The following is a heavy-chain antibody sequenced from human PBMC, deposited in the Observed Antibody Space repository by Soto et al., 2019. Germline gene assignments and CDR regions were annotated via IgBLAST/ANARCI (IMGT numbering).Heavy chain of an antibody. CDR2: IYYSGST. CDR1: GGYIISYY. CDR3: ARVDSSWYLDY. V-gene: IGHV4-59*01. D-gene: IGHD6-13*01. Sequence: SETLSLTCTVSGGYIISYYWSWIRQPPGKGLEWIGYIYYSGSTNYNPSLKSRVTISVDTSKNQFSLKLSSVTAADTAVYYCARVDSSWYLDYWGQGTLVTVSS. J-gene: IGHJ4*02.